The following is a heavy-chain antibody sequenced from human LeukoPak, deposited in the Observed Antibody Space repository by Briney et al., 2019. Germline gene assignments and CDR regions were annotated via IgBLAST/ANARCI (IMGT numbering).Heavy chain of an antibody. CDR3: ARQSISGSSLSYFDY. CDR2: IYDSGST. J-gene: IGHJ4*02. D-gene: IGHD3-22*01. V-gene: IGHV4-59*01. Sequence: SETLSLTCTVSGGSISSYYWSWIRQPPGEGLEWMGNIYDSGSTNYNPSLKSRLTISVDTSKNQCSLKLSSVTAADTAVYYCARQSISGSSLSYFDYWGQGTLVNVSS. CDR1: GGSISSYY.